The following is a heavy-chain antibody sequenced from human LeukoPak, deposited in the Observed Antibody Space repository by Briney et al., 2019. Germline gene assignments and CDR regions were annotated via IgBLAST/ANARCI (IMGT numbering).Heavy chain of an antibody. V-gene: IGHV3-9*01. CDR2: ISWNSGSI. CDR1: GFTFDDYA. Sequence: SLRLSCAASGFTFDDYAMHWVRQAPGKGLEWVSGISWNSGSIGYADSVKGRFTISRDNAKNSLYLQMNSLRAEDTALYYCAKDSYSSSSGNFDYWGQGTLVTVSS. D-gene: IGHD6-6*01. CDR3: AKDSYSSSSGNFDY. J-gene: IGHJ4*02.